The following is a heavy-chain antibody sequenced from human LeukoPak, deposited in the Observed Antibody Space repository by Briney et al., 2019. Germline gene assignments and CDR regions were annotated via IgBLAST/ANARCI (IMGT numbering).Heavy chain of an antibody. CDR3: ARDRGVITNY. J-gene: IGHJ4*02. CDR1: GYTFTAYY. CDR2: INPNSGAT. V-gene: IGHV1-2*02. Sequence: ASVKVSCKAYGYTFTAYYLHWVRRAPGQGLEWMGWINPNSGATSYAQKFQGRVTMTRDTSISTAYMELSRLRSDDTAVYYCARDRGVITNYWGQGTLVTVSS. D-gene: IGHD3-10*01.